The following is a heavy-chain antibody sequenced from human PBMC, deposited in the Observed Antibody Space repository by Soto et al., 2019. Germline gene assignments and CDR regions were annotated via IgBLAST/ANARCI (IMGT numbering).Heavy chain of an antibody. J-gene: IGHJ5*02. CDR1: GASMNSYH. V-gene: IGHV4-4*07. D-gene: IGHD6-13*01. Sequence: LTCTVSGASMNSYHWSWIRQPAGKGLEWIGHIHSSGSTNYNPSLKSRVTMSVDTSKNQFSLRLMSLTAADTAVYYCARDQGVAAAGITWFDPWGQGSLVTVSS. CDR3: ARDQGVAAAGITWFDP. CDR2: IHSSGST.